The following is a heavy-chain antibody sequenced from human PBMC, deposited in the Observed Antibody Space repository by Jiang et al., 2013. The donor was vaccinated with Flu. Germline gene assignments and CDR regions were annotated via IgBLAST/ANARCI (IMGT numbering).Heavy chain of an antibody. D-gene: IGHD6-19*01. CDR1: GFTFNSYE. CDR3: AGEEEAVAGSGDY. V-gene: IGHV3-48*03. Sequence: QLLESGGGLVQPGGSLRLSCAASGFTFNSYEMNWVRQAPGKGLEWVSYISSSGSTISYADSVKGRFTISRDNAKNSLYLQMNSLRAEDTAVYYCAGEEEAVAGSGDYWGQGTLVTVSS. J-gene: IGHJ4*02. CDR2: ISSSGSTI.